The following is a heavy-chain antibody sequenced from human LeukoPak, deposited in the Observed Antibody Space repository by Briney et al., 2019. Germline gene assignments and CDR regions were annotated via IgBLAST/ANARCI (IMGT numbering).Heavy chain of an antibody. Sequence: SETLSLTCTVSGGSISSYYWSWIRQPPGKGLEWIGYTYYSGSTNYNPSLKSRVTISVDTSKNQFSLKLSSVTAADTAVYYCARGSGVVPAAMSRYSGYDFKSRYNWFDPWGQGTLVTVSS. CDR2: TYYSGST. CDR1: GGSISSYY. D-gene: IGHD2-2*01. V-gene: IGHV4-59*01. CDR3: ARGSGVVPAAMSRYSGYDFKSRYNWFDP. J-gene: IGHJ5*02.